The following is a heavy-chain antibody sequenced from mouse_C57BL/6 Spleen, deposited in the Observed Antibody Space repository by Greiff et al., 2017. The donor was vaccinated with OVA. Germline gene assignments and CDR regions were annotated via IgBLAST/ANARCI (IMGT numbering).Heavy chain of an antibody. J-gene: IGHJ3*01. CDR1: GFNIKDDY. D-gene: IGHD2-5*01. CDR3: TFYSNYPY. V-gene: IGHV14-4*01. Sequence: VQLQQSGAELVRPGASVKLSCTASGFNIKDDYMHWVKQRPEQGLEWIGWIDPENGDTEYASKFQGKATITADTSSNTAYLQLSSLTSEDTAVYYCTFYSNYPYWGQGTLVTVSA. CDR2: IDPENGDT.